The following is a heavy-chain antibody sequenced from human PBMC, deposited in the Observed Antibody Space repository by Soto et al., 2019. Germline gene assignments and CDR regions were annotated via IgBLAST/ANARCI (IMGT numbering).Heavy chain of an antibody. CDR2: ANIDGRNT. V-gene: IGHV3-74*01. CDR1: GFSLNDYW. J-gene: IGHJ4*02. CDR3: VRDGESPRSFDY. Sequence: EVKLVESGGGLVQPGGSLRLSCAASGFSLNDYWMHWVRQAPGKGLVWVSRANIDGRNTTYADSVKGRFTISRDNAKKMVYLQMNGLRVEDTGVYFCVRDGESPRSFDYWGQGTLVTVSS. D-gene: IGHD3-10*01.